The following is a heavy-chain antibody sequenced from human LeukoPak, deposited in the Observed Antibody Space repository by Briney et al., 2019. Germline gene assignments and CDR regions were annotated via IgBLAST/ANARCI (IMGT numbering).Heavy chain of an antibody. V-gene: IGHV3-21*01. CDR3: AREQPGTTDFDY. Sequence: TPGGSLRLSCAASGFTFSTFNMHWVRQAPGKGLEWVSSITDSRISIYYADSVKGRFTISRDNAKNSLYLQMNSLRVEDTAVYYCAREQPGTTDFDYSGQGTLVTVSS. J-gene: IGHJ4*02. CDR1: GFTFSTFN. D-gene: IGHD1-1*01. CDR2: ITDSRISI.